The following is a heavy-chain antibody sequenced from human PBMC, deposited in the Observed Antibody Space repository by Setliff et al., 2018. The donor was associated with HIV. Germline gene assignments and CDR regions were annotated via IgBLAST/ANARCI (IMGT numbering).Heavy chain of an antibody. CDR2: IYPADSDT. CDR3: ATLTNFDH. Sequence: PGESLKISCRGSGYSFTSYWIGWVRQMPGKGLEWMGIIYPADSDTRYSPSFQGQVTISADKSMDTAYLQWSRLKASDTAMYYCATLTNFDHWGQGTLVTVSS. CDR1: GYSFTSYW. D-gene: IGHD7-27*01. V-gene: IGHV5-51*01. J-gene: IGHJ4*02.